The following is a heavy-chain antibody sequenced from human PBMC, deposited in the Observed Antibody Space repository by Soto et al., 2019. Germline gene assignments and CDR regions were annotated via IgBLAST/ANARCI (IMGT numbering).Heavy chain of an antibody. J-gene: IGHJ6*03. Sequence: GSLRLSCEPSGFTFSSSAMSWVRQAPGKGLEWVSAISGSGGGTYYADSVKGRFTISRDNSKNTLYLQMNSLRAEDTAVYYCVSECGWHYMVVCGKRRPVTVP. CDR3: VSECGWHYMVV. V-gene: IGHV3-23*01. CDR1: GFTFSSSA. CDR2: ISGSGGGT.